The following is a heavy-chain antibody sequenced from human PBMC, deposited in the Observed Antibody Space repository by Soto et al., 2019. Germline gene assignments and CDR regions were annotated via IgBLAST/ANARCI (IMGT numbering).Heavy chain of an antibody. J-gene: IGHJ6*02. CDR3: ARSQGSSTSLEIYYYYYYGMDF. Sequence: QVQLVQSGAEVKKPGSSVKVSCKASGGTFSSYAISWVRQAPGQGLEWMGGIIPISDTTNYAQKFQGRVTIPADESTSTAYMELSSLRSEDTAVYYCARSQGSSTSLEIYYYYYYGMDFWGQGTTVTVSS. D-gene: IGHD2-2*01. CDR1: GGTFSSYA. CDR2: IIPISDTT. V-gene: IGHV1-69*01.